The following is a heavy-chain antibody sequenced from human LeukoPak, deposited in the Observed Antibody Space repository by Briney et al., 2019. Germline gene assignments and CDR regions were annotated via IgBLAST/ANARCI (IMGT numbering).Heavy chain of an antibody. CDR3: ARAKRRDSSSFGY. Sequence: SETLSLTCAVYGGSFSGYYWSWIRQTPGKGLEWIGEINHSGSTNYNPSLKSRVTISVDTSKNQFSLKLSSVTAADTAVYYCARAKRRDSSSFGYWGQGTLVTVSS. V-gene: IGHV4-34*01. CDR1: GGSFSGYY. CDR2: INHSGST. J-gene: IGHJ4*02. D-gene: IGHD6-6*01.